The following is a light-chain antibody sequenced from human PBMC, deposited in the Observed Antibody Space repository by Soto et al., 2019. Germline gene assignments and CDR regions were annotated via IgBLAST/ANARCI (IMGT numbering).Light chain of an antibody. J-gene: IGLJ2*01. CDR2: YDS. CDR1: NIGSKS. CDR3: QVWDSSSGVV. V-gene: IGLV3-21*04. Sequence: SYELTQPPSVSVAPGKTARITCGGNNIGSKSVHWYQQKPDQAPVLVIYYDSDRPSGIPERFSGSNSGNTATLTISRVEAGDEADYYCQVWDSSSGVVFGGGTKLTVL.